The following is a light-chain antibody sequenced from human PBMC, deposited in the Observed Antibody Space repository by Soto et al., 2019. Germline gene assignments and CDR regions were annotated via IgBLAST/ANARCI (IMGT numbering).Light chain of an antibody. CDR3: SSYISTSTLV. J-gene: IGLJ1*01. Sequence: QSVLTQPASVSGSPGQSLTISCTGTSSDIGGYNYVSWYQQHPGKAPKLMLYDVVTRPSGVSSRFSGSKSGNTASLTIYGLQAEDEADYYCSSYISTSTLVFGTGTKVTVL. CDR2: DVV. CDR1: SSDIGGYNY. V-gene: IGLV2-14*01.